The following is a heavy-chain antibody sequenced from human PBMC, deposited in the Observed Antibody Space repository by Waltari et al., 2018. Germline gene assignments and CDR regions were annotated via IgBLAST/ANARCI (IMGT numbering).Heavy chain of an antibody. D-gene: IGHD2-2*01. CDR2: INEDGNEK. CDR1: GFTISTYS. V-gene: IGHV3-7*02. J-gene: IGHJ4*02. CDR3: ARNHGQSSNDVYFDY. Sequence: QLVESGGGLVQPGGSLRLPCVASGFTISTYSMSWVRQVPGKGLELVANINEDGNEKYYGESVKGRFTVSRDNAKNSLYLQMNSLRDEDTAVYYCARNHGQSSNDVYFDYWGQGTLVTVSS.